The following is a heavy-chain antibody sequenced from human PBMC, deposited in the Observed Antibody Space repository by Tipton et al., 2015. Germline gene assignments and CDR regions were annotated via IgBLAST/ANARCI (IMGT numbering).Heavy chain of an antibody. D-gene: IGHD5-12*01. CDR3: VGGLSGYDPFDY. CDR2: IHYGGNT. J-gene: IGHJ4*02. CDR1: GDSISRSNYY. Sequence: LRLSCTVSGDSISRSNYYWGWIRQPPGMGLEWIASIHYGGNTHYNPSLMSRVTISVDTSKNQFSLTLNSVTAADTAVYYCVGGLSGYDPFDYWGQGALVTASS. V-gene: IGHV4-39*07.